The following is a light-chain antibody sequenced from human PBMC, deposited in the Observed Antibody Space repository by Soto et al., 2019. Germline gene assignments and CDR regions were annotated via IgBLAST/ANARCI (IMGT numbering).Light chain of an antibody. Sequence: DIQMTQSPSSLSASIGDRVTITCRASQSISSYLNWFQQKPGRAPKLLIYAASSLQSGVPSRFSGSGSGTDFTLTITSLQPEDFATYYCLQSYITPWTFGQGTKVEIK. CDR3: LQSYITPWT. V-gene: IGKV1-39*01. CDR1: QSISSY. J-gene: IGKJ1*01. CDR2: AAS.